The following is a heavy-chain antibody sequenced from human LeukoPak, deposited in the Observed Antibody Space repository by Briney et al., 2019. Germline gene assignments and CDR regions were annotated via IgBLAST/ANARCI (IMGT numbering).Heavy chain of an antibody. CDR1: GGSISSYY. CDR3: ARGLSIAARRPWGY. CDR2: IYYSGST. D-gene: IGHD6-6*01. Sequence: SETLSLTCTVSGGSISSYYWSWIRQPPGKGLEWIGYIYYSGSTNYNPSLKSRVTISVDTSKNQFSLKLSSVTAADTAVYYCARGLSIAARRPWGYWGQGTLVTVSS. V-gene: IGHV4-59*12. J-gene: IGHJ4*02.